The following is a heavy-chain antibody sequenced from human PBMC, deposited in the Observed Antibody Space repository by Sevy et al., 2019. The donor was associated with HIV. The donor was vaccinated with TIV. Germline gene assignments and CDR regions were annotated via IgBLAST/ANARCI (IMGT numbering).Heavy chain of an antibody. CDR1: GGTLSSYA. D-gene: IGHD6-19*01. CDR3: ARVSSGWPQGFDY. Sequence: ASVKVSCKASGGTLSSYAISWVRQAPGQGLEWMGGIIPIFGTANYAQKFQGRVTITADESTSTAYMELGSLRSEDTAVYYCARVSSGWPQGFDYWGQGTLVTVSS. V-gene: IGHV1-69*13. J-gene: IGHJ4*02. CDR2: IIPIFGTA.